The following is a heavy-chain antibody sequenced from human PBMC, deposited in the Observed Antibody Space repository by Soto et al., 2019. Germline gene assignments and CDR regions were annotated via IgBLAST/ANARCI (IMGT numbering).Heavy chain of an antibody. CDR3: ARGGRYTKYYQYYGMDV. J-gene: IGHJ6*04. CDR2: SPPIFGTS. V-gene: IGHV1-69*13. CDR1: VGTFSTYS. D-gene: IGHD6-19*01. Sequence: VASGNVACKASVGTFSTYSISCVRQAPVQGREWMGGSPPIFGTSKYAQNFQGRVTITADESTSTAYMELSSLRSDDTAVYYCARGGRYTKYYQYYGMDVWGKGTKV.